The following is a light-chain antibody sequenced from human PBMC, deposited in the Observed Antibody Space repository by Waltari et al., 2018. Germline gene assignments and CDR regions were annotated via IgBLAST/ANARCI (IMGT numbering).Light chain of an antibody. V-gene: IGKV1-16*01. CDR1: HDINLY. CDR2: SAS. Sequence: DIQMTQSPSSLSASVGDRVTITCRASHDINLYVAWFQQRPGKAPKSLIYSASILLSGVPSRFGGSGSGTEFTLTISDLQPEDFATYYCQHYNSFPLTFGGGTKVEIK. CDR3: QHYNSFPLT. J-gene: IGKJ4*01.